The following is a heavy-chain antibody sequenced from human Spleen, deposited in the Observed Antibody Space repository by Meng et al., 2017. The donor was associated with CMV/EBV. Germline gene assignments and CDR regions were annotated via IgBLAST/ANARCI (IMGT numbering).Heavy chain of an antibody. J-gene: IGHJ4*02. V-gene: IGHV3-66*02. CDR3: TGGDGYNYGFY. D-gene: IGHD5-24*01. Sequence: LSWAASGFTVSSNYMSWVRQAPGKGMEWVSVIYSGGSTYYADSVKGRFTISRDNSKNTLYLQMNSLRAEDTAVYYCTGGDGYNYGFYWGQGTLVTVSS. CDR1: GFTVSSNY. CDR2: IYSGGST.